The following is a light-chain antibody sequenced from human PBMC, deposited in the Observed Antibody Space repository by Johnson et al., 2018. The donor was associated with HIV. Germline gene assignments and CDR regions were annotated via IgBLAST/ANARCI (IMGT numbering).Light chain of an antibody. Sequence: QSVLTQPPSVSAAPGQKVTISCSGSSSNIGKNYVSWYQQLPGTAPKLLIYENTKRPSGIPDRFSGSKSGTSATLGITGLHTGEEADYYCATRDRSLTGVGVFGTGTTVTVL. CDR2: ENT. CDR1: SSNIGKNY. CDR3: ATRDRSLTGVGV. J-gene: IGLJ1*01. V-gene: IGLV1-51*02.